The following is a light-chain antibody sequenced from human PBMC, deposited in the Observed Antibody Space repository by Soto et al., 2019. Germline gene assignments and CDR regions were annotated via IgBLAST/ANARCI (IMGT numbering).Light chain of an antibody. CDR3: QQANSFPLT. CDR1: RDVRDW. Sequence: DIEMTQSPSSVSASVGDTVTITCRASRDVRDWSAWYQQRPGTAPKVLIYDASTLQSGVPSRFSGSGSGTLFTLTISSPQPEDFATSYYQQANSFPLTFGGGTKVEIK. J-gene: IGKJ4*01. V-gene: IGKV1-12*01. CDR2: DAS.